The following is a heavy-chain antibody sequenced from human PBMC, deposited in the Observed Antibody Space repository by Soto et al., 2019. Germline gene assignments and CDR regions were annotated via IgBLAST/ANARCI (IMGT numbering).Heavy chain of an antibody. CDR1: GFTFSNYA. J-gene: IGHJ4*02. V-gene: IGHV3-23*01. D-gene: IGHD4-17*01. CDR3: AKDPRMATVTTDYFDY. CDR2: ISGSGGTT. Sequence: EVQLLESGGALVQSGGSLRLSCAVSGFTFSNYAMSWVRQAPGKGLEWVSAISGSGGTTYYADSVKGRFTISRDNSKNTLYLQMNSLRAEDTAVYYCAKDPRMATVTTDYFDYWGQGTLVTVSS.